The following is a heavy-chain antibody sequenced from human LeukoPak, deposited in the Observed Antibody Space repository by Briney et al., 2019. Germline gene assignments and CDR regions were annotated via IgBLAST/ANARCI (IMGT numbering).Heavy chain of an antibody. Sequence: SETLSLTCTVSGGSISSGSYYWSWIRQPAGKGLEWIGRIYTSGSTNYNPSLKSRVTISVDTSKNQFSLKLSSVTAADTAVYYCARAGRYCTNGVCQVDYYYYYYMDVWGKGTTVTVSS. CDR2: IYTSGST. CDR3: ARAGRYCTNGVCQVDYYYYYYMDV. J-gene: IGHJ6*03. CDR1: GGSISSGSYY. D-gene: IGHD2-8*01. V-gene: IGHV4-61*02.